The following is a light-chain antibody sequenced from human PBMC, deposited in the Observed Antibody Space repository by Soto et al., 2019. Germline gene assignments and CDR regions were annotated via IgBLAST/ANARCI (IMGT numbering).Light chain of an antibody. CDR1: QSLVHSDGIAY. CDR2: KVS. CDR3: MQGTHWPIT. Sequence: DVVMTQSPLSLPVTLGQPASISSRSNQSLVHSDGIAYFSWFQQRPGRSPRRLIYKVSNRDSGVPARFSGSGSGTDFALKISRVEAEDVGVYYCMQGTHWPITFGQGTRLRL. V-gene: IGKV2-30*02. J-gene: IGKJ5*01.